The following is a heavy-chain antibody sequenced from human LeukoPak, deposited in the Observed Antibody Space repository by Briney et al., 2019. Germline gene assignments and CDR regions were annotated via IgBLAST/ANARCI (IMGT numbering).Heavy chain of an antibody. D-gene: IGHD3-22*01. V-gene: IGHV3-7*01. CDR1: GFNFNTYS. Sequence: GGSLRLSCAVSGFNFNTYSMNWVRQAPGKGLEWVATIKPDGSAQYYVDSVKGRFTISRDNAKNSLFLQINSLRAEDTAVYYCANGGTYSSGPWGQGTLVTVSS. J-gene: IGHJ5*02. CDR3: ANGGTYSSGP. CDR2: IKPDGSAQ.